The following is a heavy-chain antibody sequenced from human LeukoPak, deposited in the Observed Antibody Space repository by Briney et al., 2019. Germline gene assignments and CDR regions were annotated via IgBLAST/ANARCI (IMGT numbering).Heavy chain of an antibody. CDR3: ARLKFYDSTGYSPGYYMDV. V-gene: IGHV4-4*07. J-gene: IGHJ6*03. CDR2: IYPTGNT. CDR1: GGSISTYY. Sequence: SETLSLTCTVSGGSISTYYWSWIRQPAGKGPEWIGRIYPTGNTDYNPSLKTRVTMSTDLSKKQFSLRLRSVTAADTAVYYCARLKFYDSTGYSPGYYMDVWGKGTAVTVSS. D-gene: IGHD3-22*01.